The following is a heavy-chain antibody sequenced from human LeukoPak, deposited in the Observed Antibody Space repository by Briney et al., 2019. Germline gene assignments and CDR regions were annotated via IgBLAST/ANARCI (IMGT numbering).Heavy chain of an antibody. CDR2: INHSGST. V-gene: IGHV4-34*01. Sequence: PSETLSLTCAVYGGSFSGYYWSWIRQPPGKGLEWIGEINHSGSTNYNPSLKSRVTISVDTSKNQFSLKLSSVTAADTAVYYCARHWSWVTAEPFFDYWGQGTLVTVSS. D-gene: IGHD2-21*02. CDR1: GGSFSGYY. J-gene: IGHJ4*02. CDR3: ARHWSWVTAEPFFDY.